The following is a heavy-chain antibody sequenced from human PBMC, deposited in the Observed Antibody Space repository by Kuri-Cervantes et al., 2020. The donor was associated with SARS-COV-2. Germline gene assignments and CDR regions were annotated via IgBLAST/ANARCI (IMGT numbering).Heavy chain of an antibody. Sequence: GESLKISCVASGFTFSNYVIHWVRQAPGKGLEWVAVIRYDGENEYYAGSVKGRFTISRDNSKNTVSLHMNILRAEDTAMYYCARGAANYYYMDVWGKGTTVTVSS. V-gene: IGHV3-33*08. J-gene: IGHJ6*03. CDR2: IRYDGENE. CDR3: ARGAANYYYMDV. CDR1: GFTFSNYV. D-gene: IGHD3-16*01.